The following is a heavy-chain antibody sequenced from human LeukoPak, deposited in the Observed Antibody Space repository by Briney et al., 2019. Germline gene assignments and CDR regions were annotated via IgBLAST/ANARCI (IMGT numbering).Heavy chain of an antibody. CDR2: IGSSGRTI. Sequence: GGSLRLSCAASGFTFSDYYMSWIRQAPGKGLEWVSYIGSSGRTIYYADSVKGRFTISRDNAKNSLYLQMNSLRAEDTAVYYCARGSLIVLMVYPFDYWGQGTLVTVSS. CDR1: GFTFSDYY. J-gene: IGHJ4*02. CDR3: ARGSLIVLMVYPFDY. V-gene: IGHV3-11*04. D-gene: IGHD2-8*01.